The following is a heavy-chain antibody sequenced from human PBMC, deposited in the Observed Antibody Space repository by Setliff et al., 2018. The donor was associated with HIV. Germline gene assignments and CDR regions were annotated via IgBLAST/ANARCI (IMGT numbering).Heavy chain of an antibody. D-gene: IGHD6-13*01. J-gene: IGHJ5*02. Sequence: SETLSLTCTVSGGSIINNNYYWGWIRQPPGKGLEWIGSIYHSVSIHYNPSLKSRVTISIDTSKNQFSLKLSSVTAADTAVYYCARPDRGSWYSWFDPWGQGTLVTVSS. V-gene: IGHV4-39*07. CDR1: GGSIINNNYY. CDR3: ARPDRGSWYSWFDP. CDR2: IYHSVSI.